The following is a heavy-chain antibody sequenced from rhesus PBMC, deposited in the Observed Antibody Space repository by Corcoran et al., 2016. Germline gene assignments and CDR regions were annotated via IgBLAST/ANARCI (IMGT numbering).Heavy chain of an antibody. CDR2: INSGGGRT. Sequence: EVQLVESGGGLAKPGGSLRLSCAASGFTFSSYWMNWVRQTPGMGLEWISAINSGGGRTYYADSVKGRFNISRDNSKKTLSLQMNSLRAEDTAVYYCARDGVTQFDYWGQGVLVTVSS. V-gene: IGHV3S42*01. CDR1: GFTFSSYW. D-gene: IGHD3-34*01. CDR3: ARDGVTQFDY. J-gene: IGHJ4*01.